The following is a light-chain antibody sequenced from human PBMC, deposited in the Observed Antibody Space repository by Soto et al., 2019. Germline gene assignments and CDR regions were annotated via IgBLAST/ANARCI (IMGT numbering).Light chain of an antibody. J-gene: IGKJ2*01. V-gene: IGKV3D-15*01. CDR2: GSS. CDR3: QQYNSYWYT. CDR1: QSVGSN. Sequence: IVLTQSPASLSVSPGERATLSCRASQSVGSNSLAWYQQKPGQAPRLLIYGSSSRAAGIPDRFSGSGSGTDFTLTISSLQPDDFATYFCQQYNSYWYTFGQG.